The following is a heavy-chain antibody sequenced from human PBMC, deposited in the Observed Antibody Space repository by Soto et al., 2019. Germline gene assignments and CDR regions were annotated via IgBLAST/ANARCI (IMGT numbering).Heavy chain of an antibody. D-gene: IGHD3-16*01. CDR2: ISYDGSNK. J-gene: IGHJ2*01. CDR3: AKDVWAWLGRYWYFDL. V-gene: IGHV3-30*18. CDR1: GFTFSSYG. Sequence: QVQLVESGGGVVQPGRSLRLSCAASGFTFSSYGMHWVRQAPGKGLEWVAVISYDGSNKYYADSVKGRFTISRDNSNNTLYLQMNSLRAEDTAVYDCAKDVWAWLGRYWYFDLWGRGTLVTVSS.